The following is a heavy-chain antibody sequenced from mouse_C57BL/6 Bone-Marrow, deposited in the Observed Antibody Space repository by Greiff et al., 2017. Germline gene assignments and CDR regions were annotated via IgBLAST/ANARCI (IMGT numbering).Heavy chain of an antibody. J-gene: IGHJ3*01. V-gene: IGHV5-9-1*02. D-gene: IGHD1-1*01. CDR3: TRDAYYYGSSYWFAY. CDR1: GFTFSSYA. CDR2: ISSGGDYI. Sequence: EVKLMESGEGLVKPGGSLKLSCAASGFTFSSYAMSWVRQTPEKRLEWVAYISSGGDYIYYADTVKGRFTISRDNARNTLYLQMSSLKSEDTAMYYCTRDAYYYGSSYWFAYWGQGTLVTVSA.